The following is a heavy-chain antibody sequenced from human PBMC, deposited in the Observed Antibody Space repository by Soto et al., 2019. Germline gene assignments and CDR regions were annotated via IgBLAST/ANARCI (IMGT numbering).Heavy chain of an antibody. V-gene: IGHV3-30-3*01. J-gene: IGHJ4*02. CDR1: GFTFSSYA. CDR3: ASAGVRDISRHWSLVDY. D-gene: IGHD2-8*01. CDR2: ISYDGGNK. Sequence: QVQLVASGGGVVQPGRSLRLSCAASGFTFSSYAMHWVRQAPGKGLEWVAVISYDGGNKYYADSVKGRFTISRDNSKNXXYLQMNSLRAADPAVYYWASAGVRDISRHWSLVDYWGQGTLVTVSS.